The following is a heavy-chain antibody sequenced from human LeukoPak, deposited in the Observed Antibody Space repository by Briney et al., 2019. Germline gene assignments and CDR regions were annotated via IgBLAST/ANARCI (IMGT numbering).Heavy chain of an antibody. CDR1: GFTFDDYA. D-gene: IGHD3-10*01. CDR2: ISWNSGSI. J-gene: IGHJ4*02. CDR3: AKGGREALSGYFDY. V-gene: IGHV3-9*01. Sequence: GRSLRLSCAASGFTFDDYAMHWVRQAPGKGLEWVSGISWNSGSIGYADSVKGRFTISRDNAMNSLYLQMNSLRAEDTALYYCAKGGREALSGYFDYWGQGTLVTVSS.